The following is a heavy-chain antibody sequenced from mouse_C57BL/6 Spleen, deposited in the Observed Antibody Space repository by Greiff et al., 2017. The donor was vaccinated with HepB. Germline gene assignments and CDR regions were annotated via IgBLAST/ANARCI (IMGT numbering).Heavy chain of an antibody. D-gene: IGHD6-2*01. V-gene: IGHV5-9-1*02. Sequence: EVHLVESGEGLVKPGGSLKLSCAASGFTFSSYAMSWVRQTPEKRLEWVAYISSGGDYIYYADTVKGRFTISRDNARNTLYLQMSSLKSEDTAMYYCTRDLLGYWYFDVWGTGTTVTVSS. CDR2: ISSGGDYI. CDR3: TRDLLGYWYFDV. J-gene: IGHJ1*03. CDR1: GFTFSSYA.